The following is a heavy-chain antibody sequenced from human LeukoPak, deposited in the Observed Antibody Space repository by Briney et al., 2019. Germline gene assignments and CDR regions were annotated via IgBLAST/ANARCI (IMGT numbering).Heavy chain of an antibody. J-gene: IGHJ3*01. CDR3: ARLMADPNAFDF. CDR2: TYYSGTI. CDR1: GDSIRSASYY. Sequence: SETLSLTCTVSGDSIRSASYYWAWIRQPPGKGLEWIGTTYYSGTISYNSSLKSRVTISVDTSKNQVSLTVTSVTAADTAMFYCARLMADPNAFDFWGQGTMVTVSS. V-gene: IGHV4-39*01. D-gene: IGHD2-8*01.